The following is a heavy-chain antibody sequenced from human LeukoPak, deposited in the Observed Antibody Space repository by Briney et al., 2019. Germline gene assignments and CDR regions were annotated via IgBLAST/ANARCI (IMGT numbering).Heavy chain of an antibody. V-gene: IGHV4-59*01. CDR2: IYYSGST. CDR1: GCSISSYY. Sequence: SETLSLTCTVSGCSISSYYWSWVRQLPGKGLEWIGYIYYSGSTNYNPSLKSRVTISVDTSKNQFSLKLSSVTAADTAVYYCARGDYYDSSGYWLFDYWGQGTLVTVSS. CDR3: ARGDYYDSSGYWLFDY. D-gene: IGHD3-22*01. J-gene: IGHJ4*02.